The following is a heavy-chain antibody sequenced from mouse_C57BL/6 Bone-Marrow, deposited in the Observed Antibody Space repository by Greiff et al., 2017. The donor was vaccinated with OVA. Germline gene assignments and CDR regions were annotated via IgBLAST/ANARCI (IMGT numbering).Heavy chain of an antibody. CDR3: ARGGVMVTAY. CDR2: ISDGGSYT. V-gene: IGHV5-4*01. D-gene: IGHD2-2*01. Sequence: DVHLVESGGGLVKPGGSLKLSCAASGFTFSSYAMSWVRQTPETRLEWVATISDGGSYTYYPDNVKGRFTISRDNAKNNLYLQMSHLKSEDTAMYYCARGGVMVTAYWGQGTLVTVSA. J-gene: IGHJ3*01. CDR1: GFTFSSYA.